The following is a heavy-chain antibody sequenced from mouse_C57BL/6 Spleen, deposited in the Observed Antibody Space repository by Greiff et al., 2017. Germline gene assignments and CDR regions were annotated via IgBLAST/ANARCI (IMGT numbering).Heavy chain of an antibody. CDR2: IYPGSGST. CDR1: GYTFTSYW. J-gene: IGHJ4*01. D-gene: IGHD1-1*01. V-gene: IGHV1-55*01. Sequence: QVQLQQPGAELVKPGASVKMSCKASGYTFTSYWITWVKQRPGQGLEWIGDIYPGSGSTNYNEKFKSKATLTVDTSSSTDYMQLSSLTSEDSAVYYCARDGSSRGNAMDYWGQGTSVTVSS. CDR3: ARDGSSRGNAMDY.